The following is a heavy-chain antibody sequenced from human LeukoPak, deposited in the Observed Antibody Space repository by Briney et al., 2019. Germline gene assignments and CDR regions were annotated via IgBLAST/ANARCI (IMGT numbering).Heavy chain of an antibody. V-gene: IGHV3-49*03. CDR1: GFTFGDFA. CDR2: IRSKTYGGTT. CDR3: AREEDLVDY. J-gene: IGHJ4*02. Sequence: PGGSLRLSCTASGFTFGDFAMSWFRQGPGKGLEWVGFIRSKTYGGTTEYAASVKGRFSISRDNAKNSLYLQMNSLRAEDTAVYYCAREEDLVDYWGQGTLVTVSS. D-gene: IGHD2-15*01.